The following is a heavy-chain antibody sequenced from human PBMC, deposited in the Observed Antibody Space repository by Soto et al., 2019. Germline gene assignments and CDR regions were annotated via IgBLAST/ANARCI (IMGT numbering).Heavy chain of an antibody. J-gene: IGHJ2*01. CDR3: AREILESTTRAEYWYVDL. D-gene: IGHD3-3*01. V-gene: IGHV3-23*01. Sequence: EVQLLESGGGLVQPGGSLRLSCAGSGFTFFNYAMNWVRQAPGKGLEWVSSISGGGDATFFPDSVRGRFTFSRDNSKNSVTLQMNRLGVEDTVVYCCAREILESTTRAEYWYVDLGGRGTVVNVSS. CDR1: GFTFFNYA. CDR2: ISGGGDAT.